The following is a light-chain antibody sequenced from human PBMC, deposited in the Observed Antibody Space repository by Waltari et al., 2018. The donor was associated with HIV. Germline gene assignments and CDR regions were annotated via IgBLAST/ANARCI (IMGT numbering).Light chain of an antibody. Sequence: SSELTQDPAVSVALGQTVRITCQGDSLRRSYASWDKQKPGQTPVLVIFGKNNRPSGIPDRFSGSSSGSTASLIITGAQAEDEADYYCHSRDSSGSHVVLGGGTKLTV. CDR2: GKN. V-gene: IGLV3-19*01. CDR3: HSRDSSGSHVV. J-gene: IGLJ2*01. CDR1: SLRRSY.